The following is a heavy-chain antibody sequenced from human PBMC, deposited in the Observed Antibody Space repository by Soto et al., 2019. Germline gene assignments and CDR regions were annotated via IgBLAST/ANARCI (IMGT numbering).Heavy chain of an antibody. D-gene: IGHD3-10*01. V-gene: IGHV1-46*01. CDR3: GTVMRRLLSITALDT. Sequence: GASVKVSCKASGYTFTRDQIHWVRQAPGQGLEWMGMIEPSGGKTNYAQKFQGRVTMTRDTSTSTVYMALSSLRSEDTAIYFCGTVMRRLLSITALDTWGQGTLVTVSS. CDR1: GYTFTRDQ. J-gene: IGHJ5*02. CDR2: IEPSGGKT.